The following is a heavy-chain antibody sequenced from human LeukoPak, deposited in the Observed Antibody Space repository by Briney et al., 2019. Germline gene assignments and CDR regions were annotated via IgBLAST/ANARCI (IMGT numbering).Heavy chain of an antibody. CDR2: INSRGST. CDR1: GVCISSSDYF. J-gene: IGHJ5*02. D-gene: IGHD6-25*01. CDR3: ARYRLGWFDP. Sequence: SETLSLTCTASGVCISSSDYFWGWIRQPAGKGLEWIGRINSRGSTNYNPSLKSRVTLSVDTSKNQFSLKLTSVTVADTAVYYCARYRLGWFDPWGQGTLVTVSS. V-gene: IGHV4-61*02.